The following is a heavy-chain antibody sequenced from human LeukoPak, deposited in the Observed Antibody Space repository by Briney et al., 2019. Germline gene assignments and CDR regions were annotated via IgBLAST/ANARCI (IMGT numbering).Heavy chain of an antibody. D-gene: IGHD6-13*01. J-gene: IGHJ4*02. CDR1: GGSISSGGYY. V-gene: IGHV4-31*03. CDR3: ARDRTYSSSWYYFDY. CDR2: IYYSGST. Sequence: SETLSLTCTVSGGSISSGGYYWSWIRQHPGKGLEWIGYIYYSGSTYYNPSLKSRVTISVDASKNQFSLKLSSVTAADTAVYYCARDRTYSSSWYYFDYWGQGTLVTVSS.